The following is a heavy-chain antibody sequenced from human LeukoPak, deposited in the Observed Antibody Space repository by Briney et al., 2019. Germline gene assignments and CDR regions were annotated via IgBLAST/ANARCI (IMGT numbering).Heavy chain of an antibody. J-gene: IGHJ6*02. V-gene: IGHV4-59*01. CDR3: ARDRRYSSSWYGMDV. CDR1: SGSISNYY. D-gene: IGHD6-13*01. Sequence: SETLSLTCGVSSGSISNYYWSWIRQPPGKGLEWIGYIYYSGSTNYNPSLKSRVTISVDTSKNQFSLKLSSVTAADTAVYYCARDRRYSSSWYGMDVWGQGTTVTVSS. CDR2: IYYSGST.